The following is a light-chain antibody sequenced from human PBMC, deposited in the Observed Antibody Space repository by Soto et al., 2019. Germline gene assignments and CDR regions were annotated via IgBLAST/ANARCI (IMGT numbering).Light chain of an antibody. CDR2: DAS. CDR1: QSIGRW. Sequence: DIQMTQSTSTLFASVGDRVTITCRASQSIGRWLVWYQQKPGRAPKVLISDASSLKSGVPSRCSGSGAGTEFTRIISSLQPDDFETYHCQQFNNYTWTFGQGTKVDIK. V-gene: IGKV1-5*01. J-gene: IGKJ1*01. CDR3: QQFNNYTWT.